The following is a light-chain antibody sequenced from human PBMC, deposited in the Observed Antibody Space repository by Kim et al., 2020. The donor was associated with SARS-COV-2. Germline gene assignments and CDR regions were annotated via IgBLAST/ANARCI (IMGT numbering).Light chain of an antibody. CDR3: QQYKNWPYT. Sequence: SVSPGERATLACRASQSVSRNLAWYQQKPGQAPRLLISGASTWATGIPARFSGSGSGTEFTLTISSLQSEDFAVYYCQQYKNWPYTFGQGTKLEI. J-gene: IGKJ2*01. CDR2: GAS. V-gene: IGKV3-15*01. CDR1: QSVSRN.